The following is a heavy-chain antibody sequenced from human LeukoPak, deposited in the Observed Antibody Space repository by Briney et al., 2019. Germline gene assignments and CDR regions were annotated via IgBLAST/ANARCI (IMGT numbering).Heavy chain of an antibody. V-gene: IGHV1-69*05. D-gene: IGHD2-15*01. CDR2: IIPIFGTA. J-gene: IGHJ3*02. Sequence: ASVKVSCKASGGTFSSYAISWARQAPGQGLEWMGGIIPIFGTANYAQKFQGRVTITTDESTSTAYMELSSLRSEDTAVYYCARARGLGYGNAFDIWGQGTMVTVSS. CDR1: GGTFSSYA. CDR3: ARARGLGYGNAFDI.